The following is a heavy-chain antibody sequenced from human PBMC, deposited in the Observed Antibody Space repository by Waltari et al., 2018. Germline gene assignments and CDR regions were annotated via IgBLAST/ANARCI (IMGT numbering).Heavy chain of an antibody. Sequence: QVQLVQSGAEVKKPGSSVKVSCKASGGTFSSYAISWVRQAPGQGLEWMGRIIPIFGTANYAQKFQGRVTITADKSTSTAYMELSSLRSEDTAVYYCARPSQHRGYSGYDSFDYWGQGTLVTVSS. J-gene: IGHJ4*02. CDR1: GGTFSSYA. CDR3: ARPSQHRGYSGYDSFDY. CDR2: IIPIFGTA. V-gene: IGHV1-69*08. D-gene: IGHD5-12*01.